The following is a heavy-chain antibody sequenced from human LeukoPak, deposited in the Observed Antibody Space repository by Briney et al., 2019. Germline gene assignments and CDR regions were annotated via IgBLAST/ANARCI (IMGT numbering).Heavy chain of an antibody. CDR2: ISSSGSTI. V-gene: IGHV3-48*04. J-gene: IGHJ4*02. D-gene: IGHD4-23*01. CDR1: GFTFSSYG. Sequence: GGTLRLSCAASGFTFSSYGMSWVRQAPGKGLEWVSYISSSGSTIYYADSVKGRFTISRDNAKNSLYLQMNSLRAEDTAVYYCARDYGGSSPFDYWGQGTLVTVSS. CDR3: ARDYGGSSPFDY.